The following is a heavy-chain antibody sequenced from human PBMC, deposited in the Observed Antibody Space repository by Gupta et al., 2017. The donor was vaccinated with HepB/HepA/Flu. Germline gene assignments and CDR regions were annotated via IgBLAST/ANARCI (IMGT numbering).Heavy chain of an antibody. CDR1: GFTFINYA. Sequence: EVTLVESGRGLVQPGGSLRLSCAASGFTFINYAMRWVRPAPGQGLGWVSVVSISGGTTYYADSVKGRFTISRDNSKNTVYLQMNSLRAEDTAVYYCVKAWGSFCGGGGCMYLQDWGQGPLVTVSS. V-gene: IGHV3-23*04. J-gene: IGHJ4*02. CDR3: VKAWGSFCGGGGCMYLQD. D-gene: IGHD2-15*01. CDR2: VSISGGTT.